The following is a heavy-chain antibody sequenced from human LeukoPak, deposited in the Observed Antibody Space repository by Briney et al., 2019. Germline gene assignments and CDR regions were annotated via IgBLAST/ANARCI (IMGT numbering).Heavy chain of an antibody. CDR1: GFTFGNFW. D-gene: IGHD3-3*01. J-gene: IGHJ6*03. CDR3: AAVQMERSSWYDYYYMDV. Sequence: GGSLRLSCAASGFTFGNFWMHWVRQVPGKGLVWVARISADGTKAAYADSVKGRFSISRDNAKNSLYLQMNSLRAEDTAVYYCAAVQMERSSWYDYYYMDVWGNGTTVTVS. CDR2: ISADGTKA. V-gene: IGHV3-74*01.